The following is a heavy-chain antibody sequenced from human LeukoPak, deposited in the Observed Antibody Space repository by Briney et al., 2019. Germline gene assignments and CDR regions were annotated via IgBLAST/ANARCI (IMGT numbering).Heavy chain of an antibody. J-gene: IGHJ4*02. CDR1: GGSISSYY. D-gene: IGHD3-3*01. CDR2: MYYSGRN. Sequence: SETLSLTCSVSGGSISSYYWRWVRQPPGKGREWIGYMYYSGRNNYNASLKSRVTISVDTSKNQFSLKLSSVTAADTAVYYCARGYDFWSGYYPDYFDYWGQGTLVTVSS. CDR3: ARGYDFWSGYYPDYFDY. V-gene: IGHV4-59*01.